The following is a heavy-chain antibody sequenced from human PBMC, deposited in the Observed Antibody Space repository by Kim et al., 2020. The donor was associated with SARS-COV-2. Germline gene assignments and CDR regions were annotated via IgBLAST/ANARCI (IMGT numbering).Heavy chain of an antibody. CDR2: T. V-gene: IGHV4-4*09. CDR3: ARGTVVRGLGY. Sequence: TNSHPSIKSRVTISVDTSKNQFSLKLSSVTAADTAVYYCARGTVVRGLGYWGQGTLVTVSS. J-gene: IGHJ4*02. D-gene: IGHD3-10*01.